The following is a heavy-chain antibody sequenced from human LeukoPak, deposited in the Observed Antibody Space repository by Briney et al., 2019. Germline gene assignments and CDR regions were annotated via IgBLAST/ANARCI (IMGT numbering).Heavy chain of an antibody. J-gene: IGHJ4*02. V-gene: IGHV1-8*01. CDR1: GYTFTSYD. CDR2: MNPNSGNT. D-gene: IGHD6-13*01. CDR3: ARLIAAAGKTDY. Sequence: ASVKVSCKASGYTFTSYDINWVRQATGQGLEWLGWMNPNSGNTCYAQKFQGRGTMTRNTSISTAYRELSSLRCEDTAVYYCARLIAAAGKTDYWGQGTLVTVSS.